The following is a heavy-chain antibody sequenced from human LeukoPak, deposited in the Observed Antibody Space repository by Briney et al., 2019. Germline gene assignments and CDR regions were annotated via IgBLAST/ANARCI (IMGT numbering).Heavy chain of an antibody. V-gene: IGHV1-2*02. CDR1: RYTFTGHY. Sequence: ASVQVSCKACRYTFTGHYIHWARQAPGQGREWMGWINSNSGGTYSAQNFPGRVTMISDTSISTAYMELSRLTSDDTAVYFCAREMNAAVSGTFDYWGQGTLVTVSS. D-gene: IGHD6-19*01. J-gene: IGHJ4*02. CDR2: INSNSGGT. CDR3: AREMNAAVSGTFDY.